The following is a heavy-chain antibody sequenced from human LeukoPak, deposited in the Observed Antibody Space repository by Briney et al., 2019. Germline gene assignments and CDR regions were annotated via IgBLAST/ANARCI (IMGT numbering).Heavy chain of an antibody. CDR1: GFTFSSYG. Sequence: GRSLRLSCAASGFTFSSYGMHWVRQAPGKGLEWVAVIWYDGTNKYYADSVKGRFTISRDNSKNTLFLQMNSLRAEDTAVYYCARVGGYCSSTSCYGHYYYGMDVWGQGTTVTVSS. V-gene: IGHV3-33*01. CDR2: IWYDGTNK. CDR3: ARVGGYCSSTSCYGHYYYGMDV. D-gene: IGHD2-2*01. J-gene: IGHJ6*02.